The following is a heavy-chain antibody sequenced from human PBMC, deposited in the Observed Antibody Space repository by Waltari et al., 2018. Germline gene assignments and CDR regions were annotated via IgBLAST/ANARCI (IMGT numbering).Heavy chain of an antibody. CDR1: GFTFNSYA. J-gene: IGHJ3*02. D-gene: IGHD3-10*01. V-gene: IGHV3-23*01. CDR2: MSGIGGGT. Sequence: EVQLLESGGGLVQPGGSQRLSCAASGFTFNSYAMSWVGQAAGKGLEWVSAMSGIGGGTYYAEFVKGRFTISRDNSKNTVYLQMNSLRAEDTAVYYCAKSRGDSVIYRHDAFDIWGQGTMVTVSS. CDR3: AKSRGDSVIYRHDAFDI.